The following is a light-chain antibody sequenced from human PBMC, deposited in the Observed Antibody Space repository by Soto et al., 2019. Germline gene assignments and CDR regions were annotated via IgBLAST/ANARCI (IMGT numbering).Light chain of an antibody. Sequence: AIQLTQSPSSLSASVGDRVTITCRASQDIRNNLGWYQQKPGKAPKLLIYAASSLQSGVPSRFSDSGSGTDFTLTITSLQPEDFATYYFQHYNSYSDAFGQGTKVELK. CDR1: QDIRNN. J-gene: IGKJ1*01. CDR3: QHYNSYSDA. V-gene: IGKV1-6*01. CDR2: AAS.